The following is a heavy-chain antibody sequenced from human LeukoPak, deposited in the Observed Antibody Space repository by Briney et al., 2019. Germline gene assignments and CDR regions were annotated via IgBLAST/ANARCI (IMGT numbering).Heavy chain of an antibody. CDR2: INVYNGNT. D-gene: IGHD4-17*01. CDR3: ARSGDYGRTFAGFDM. Sequence: ASVKVSCKTSGYNFTNYGISWVRQAPGQGLEWMGWINVYNGNTNYAQRLQGRVTMTTDTSTSTAYMEATSLRPDDTAMYFCARSGDYGRTFAGFDMWGQGTMVTVSS. CDR1: GYNFTNYG. V-gene: IGHV1-18*01. J-gene: IGHJ3*02.